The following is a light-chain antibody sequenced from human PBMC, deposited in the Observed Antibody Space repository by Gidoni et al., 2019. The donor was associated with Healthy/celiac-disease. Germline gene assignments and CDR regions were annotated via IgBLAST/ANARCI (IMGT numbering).Light chain of an antibody. V-gene: IGLV2-14*01. Sequence: QSALTQPASVSGSPGQSITISCTGTSSDVGGYNYVSWYHQHPGKAPKLMIYDVSNRPSGVSNRFSGSKSGNTASLTISGLQAEDEADYYCSSYTSSSTQVFGTGTKVXVX. CDR2: DVS. J-gene: IGLJ1*01. CDR3: SSYTSSSTQV. CDR1: SSDVGGYNY.